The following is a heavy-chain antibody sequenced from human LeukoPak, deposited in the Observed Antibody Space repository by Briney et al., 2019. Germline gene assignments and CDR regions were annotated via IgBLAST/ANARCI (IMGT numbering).Heavy chain of an antibody. Sequence: SETLSLTCTVSGYSISSGYYWGWIRQPPGKGLEWIGSIYHSGRTFYNPSLKSRVTISVDTSKNQFSLKLTSVTAADTAVYYCARATSSYFYYMDVWGKGTTVTISS. D-gene: IGHD5-12*01. V-gene: IGHV4-38-2*02. CDR1: GYSISSGYY. J-gene: IGHJ6*03. CDR3: ARATSSYFYYMDV. CDR2: IYHSGRT.